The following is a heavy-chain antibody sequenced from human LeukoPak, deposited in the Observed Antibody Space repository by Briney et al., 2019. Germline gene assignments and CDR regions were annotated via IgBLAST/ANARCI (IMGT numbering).Heavy chain of an antibody. CDR2: ISSSGSTI. CDR1: GFTFSSYE. Sequence: GGSLRLSCAASGFTFSSYEMNWVRQAPGKGLEWVSYISSSGSTIYYADSVKGRFTISRDNAKNSLYLQMNSLRAEDTAVYYCATYSSGWDFDYWGRGTLVTVSS. V-gene: IGHV3-48*03. J-gene: IGHJ4*02. D-gene: IGHD6-19*01. CDR3: ATYSSGWDFDY.